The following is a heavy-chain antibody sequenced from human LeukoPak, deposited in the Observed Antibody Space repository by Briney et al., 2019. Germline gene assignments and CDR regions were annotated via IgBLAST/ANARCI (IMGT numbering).Heavy chain of an antibody. V-gene: IGHV1-18*01. CDR2: ISAYNGNT. CDR3: ARSPSPPYSSSWYLDY. D-gene: IGHD6-13*01. J-gene: IGHJ4*02. Sequence: ASVKVSCKASGYTFTSYGISWVRQAPGQGLEWMGWISAYNGNTNYAQKLQGRVTMTTDTSTSTAYMELRGLRSDDTAVYYCARSPSPPYSSSWYLDYWGQGTLVTVSS. CDR1: GYTFTSYG.